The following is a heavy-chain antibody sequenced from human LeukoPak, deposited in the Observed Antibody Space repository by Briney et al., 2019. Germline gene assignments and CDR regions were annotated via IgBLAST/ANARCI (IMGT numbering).Heavy chain of an antibody. D-gene: IGHD1-26*01. CDR2: ISAYNGNT. V-gene: IGHV1-18*01. CDR1: GYTFTSYG. CDR3: ARGAYAKEELAPPGWDY. J-gene: IGHJ4*02. Sequence: GASVKVSCKASGYTFTSYGISWVRQAPGQGLEWMGWISAYNGNTNYAQKLQGRVTMTTDTSTSTAYMELSSLRFEDTAVYYCARGAYAKEELAPPGWDYWGQGTLVTVSS.